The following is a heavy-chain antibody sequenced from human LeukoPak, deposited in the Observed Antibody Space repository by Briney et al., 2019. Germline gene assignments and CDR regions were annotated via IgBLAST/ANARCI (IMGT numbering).Heavy chain of an antibody. J-gene: IGHJ4*02. CDR3: ARDQVDRYLDY. CDR1: GGTFSSYA. V-gene: IGHV1-69*04. Sequence: SVKVSCKASGGTFSSYAISWVRQAPGQGLEWMGRIIPILGIANYAQKFQGRVTITADKSTSTAYMELSSLRSEDTAVYYCARDQVDRYLDYWGQGTLVTVSS. CDR2: IIPILGIA. D-gene: IGHD3-9*01.